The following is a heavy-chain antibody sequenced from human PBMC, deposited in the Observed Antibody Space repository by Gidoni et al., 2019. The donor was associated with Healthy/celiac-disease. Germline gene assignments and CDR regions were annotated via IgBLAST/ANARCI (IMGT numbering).Heavy chain of an antibody. CDR2: ISSSSSYT. D-gene: IGHD6-19*01. J-gene: IGHJ4*02. CDR1: GFTFSDYY. CDR3: ARGEVSSGWYVVGY. Sequence: QVQLVESGGGLVKPGGSLRLSCAASGFTFSDYYMRWIRQAPGKGLEWVSYISSSSSYTNYADSVKGRFTISRDNAKNSLYLQMNSLRAEDTAVYYCARGEVSSGWYVVGYWGQGTLVTVSS. V-gene: IGHV3-11*06.